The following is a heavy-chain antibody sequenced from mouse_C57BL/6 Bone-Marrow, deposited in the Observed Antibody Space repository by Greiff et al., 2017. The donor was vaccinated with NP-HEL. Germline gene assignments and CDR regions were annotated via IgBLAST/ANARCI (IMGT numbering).Heavy chain of an antibody. D-gene: IGHD2-4*01. CDR3: ASPYDYDVAWFAY. Sequence: EVQGVESGGDLVKPGGSLKLSCAASGFTFSSYGMSWVRQTPDKRLEWVATISSGGSYTYYPDSVKGRFTISRDNAKDTLYLQMGSLKSEDTAMYDCASPYDYDVAWFAYWGQGTRVTVAA. CDR1: GFTFSSYG. V-gene: IGHV5-6*01. CDR2: ISSGGSYT. J-gene: IGHJ3*01.